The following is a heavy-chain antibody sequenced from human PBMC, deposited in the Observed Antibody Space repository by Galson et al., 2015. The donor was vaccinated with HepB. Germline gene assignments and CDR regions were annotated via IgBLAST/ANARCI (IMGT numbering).Heavy chain of an antibody. Sequence: SLRLSCAASGFTFSGYGMHWVRQAPGKGLEWVAVVSYDGSNEHYAESVKGRFTISRDDSKNTLFLQMNSLRSEDTAVYYCARVYWDYWYFDLWGRGALVTVSS. CDR2: VSYDGSNE. CDR3: ARVYWDYWYFDL. J-gene: IGHJ2*01. D-gene: IGHD2-8*02. CDR1: GFTFSGYG. V-gene: IGHV3-30*03.